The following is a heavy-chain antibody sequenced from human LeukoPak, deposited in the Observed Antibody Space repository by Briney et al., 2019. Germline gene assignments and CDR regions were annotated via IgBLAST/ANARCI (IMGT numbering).Heavy chain of an antibody. CDR2: IYYSGST. CDR1: GGSISSDSYY. V-gene: IGHV4-61*01. J-gene: IGHJ4*02. D-gene: IGHD3-10*01. Sequence: PSETLSLTCTVSGGSISSDSYYWSWIRQPPGKGLEWIGYIYYSGSTNYNPSLKSRVTISVDTSKNQFSLKLSSVTAADTAVYYCARVSRGRPFDYWGQGTLVTVSS. CDR3: ARVSRGRPFDY.